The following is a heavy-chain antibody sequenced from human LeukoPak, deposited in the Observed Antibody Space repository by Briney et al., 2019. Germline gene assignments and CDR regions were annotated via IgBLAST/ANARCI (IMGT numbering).Heavy chain of an antibody. CDR3: ARDLGQYYDTSDNWFDP. CDR1: GFTFSSYW. V-gene: IGHV3-74*01. Sequence: GGSLRLSCAASGFTFSSYWMSWVRQAPGKGLVWVSRIISDGINTSYADSVKGRFTISRDNAKNTLNLQMNSLRAEDTAVYYCARDLGQYYDTSDNWFDPWGQGTLVTVSS. CDR2: IISDGINT. D-gene: IGHD3-22*01. J-gene: IGHJ5*02.